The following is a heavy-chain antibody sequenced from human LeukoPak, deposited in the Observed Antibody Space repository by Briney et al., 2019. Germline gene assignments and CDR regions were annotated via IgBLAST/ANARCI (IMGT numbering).Heavy chain of an antibody. CDR2: INPRGGST. CDR1: GYTFSSYY. CDR3: AREQVAGRRSFDY. V-gene: IGHV1-46*01. J-gene: IGHJ4*02. D-gene: IGHD6-6*01. Sequence: RASVKVSCKASGYTFSSYYMHWVRQAPGQGLEWMGIINPRGGSTSYAQKFQGRVTMTRDTSTSTVYMELSSLRSEDTAVYYCAREQVAGRRSFDYWGQGTLVTVSS.